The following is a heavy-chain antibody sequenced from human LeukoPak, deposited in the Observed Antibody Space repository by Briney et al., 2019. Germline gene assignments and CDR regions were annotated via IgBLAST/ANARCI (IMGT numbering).Heavy chain of an antibody. D-gene: IGHD5-24*01. CDR3: ARGGYKSHAEYFQH. J-gene: IGHJ1*01. V-gene: IGHV1-69*06. CDR2: IIPIFGTA. CDR1: GGTFSSYA. Sequence: EASVKVSCKASGGTFSSYAISWVRQAPGQGLEWMGRIIPIFGTANYVQKFQGRVTITADKSTSTAYMELSSLRSEDTAVYYCARGGYKSHAEYFQHWGQGTLVTVSS.